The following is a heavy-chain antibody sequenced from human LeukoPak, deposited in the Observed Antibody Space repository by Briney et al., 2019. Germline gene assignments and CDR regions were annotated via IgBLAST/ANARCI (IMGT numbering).Heavy chain of an antibody. CDR3: AGHHPRNTVDF. CDR2: ISHSGST. D-gene: IGHD2/OR15-2a*01. Sequence: PSQTLSLTCSVSGDSNTTDSYSWSWIRQPPGKGLEWIGYISHSGSTNYSPSLKSRVTISLDTSKNQFSLKLGSVTAADTAVYYCAGHHPRNTVDFWGQGTLVTVSS. V-gene: IGHV4-61*09. CDR1: GDSNTTDSYS. J-gene: IGHJ4*02.